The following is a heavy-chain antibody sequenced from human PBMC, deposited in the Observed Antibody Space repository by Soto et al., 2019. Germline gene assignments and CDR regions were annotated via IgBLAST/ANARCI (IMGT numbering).Heavy chain of an antibody. CDR2: INPGGSIT. CDR3: ARVPTGKYGVWNY. Sequence: EEQLVESGGGLVQPGGSLRLSCAASGFTFSRYWMHWVRQAPGKGLVWVSRINPGGSITAYADYVKGRFTISRDNAKHTLYLQMNSLRGDATAVYYCARVPTGKYGVWNYWGQGTLVTVSS. D-gene: IGHD2-8*01. V-gene: IGHV3-74*01. CDR1: GFTFSRYW. J-gene: IGHJ4*02.